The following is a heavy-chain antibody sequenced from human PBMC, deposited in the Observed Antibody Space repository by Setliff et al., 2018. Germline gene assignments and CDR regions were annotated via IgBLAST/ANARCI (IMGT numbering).Heavy chain of an antibody. V-gene: IGHV5-51*01. J-gene: IGHJ4*01. Sequence: GESLKISCQGSGYSFTNNWIAWVLQMPGKGLECMGIIFPGNSNTRYSPSFQGQVTISVDKAINTAYLQWTSLKVSDTAMYFCARQGCGTTSCHSIDYWGQGTLVTVSS. CDR2: IFPGNSNT. CDR3: ARQGCGTTSCHSIDY. CDR1: GYSFTNNW. D-gene: IGHD2-2*01.